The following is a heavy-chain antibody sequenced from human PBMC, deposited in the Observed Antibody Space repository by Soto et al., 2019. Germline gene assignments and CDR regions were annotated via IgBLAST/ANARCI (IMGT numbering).Heavy chain of an antibody. CDR2: ISSSSSTI. J-gene: IGHJ6*02. CDR3: AKYRRSPPTVLYSSASPYSHNYMDV. CDR1: GFTFSSYS. D-gene: IGHD6-6*01. V-gene: IGHV3-48*01. Sequence: GGSLRLSCAASGFTFSSYSMNWVGQAPGKGLEWVSYISSSSSTIYYADSVKGRFTISRDNAKNSLYLQMNSLRAEDTAVYYCAKYRRSPPTVLYSSASPYSHNYMDVWGQGTTITVS.